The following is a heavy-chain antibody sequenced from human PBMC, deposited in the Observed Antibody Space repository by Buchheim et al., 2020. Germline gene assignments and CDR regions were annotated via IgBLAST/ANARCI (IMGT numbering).Heavy chain of an antibody. Sequence: ELQLVESGGGLVQPGGSLRLSCAASGFTFSTYEMNWVRQAPGKGLEWVSYISTSGTTMYYADSVKGRFTISRDNANNSVSLQMNSLRAEDTAVYYCARDTPTYGYYHGIDVWGQGTT. V-gene: IGHV3-48*03. CDR2: ISTSGTTM. CDR3: ARDTPTYGYYHGIDV. D-gene: IGHD3-16*01. CDR1: GFTFSTYE. J-gene: IGHJ6*02.